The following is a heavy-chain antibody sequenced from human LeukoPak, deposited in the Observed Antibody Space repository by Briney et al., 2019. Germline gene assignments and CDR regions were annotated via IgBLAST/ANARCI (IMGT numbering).Heavy chain of an antibody. CDR3: ARGGRSSSSWYVIY. Sequence: GGSLRLSCAASGFTFSSYAMHWVSQAPGKGLEYVSAISSNGGSTYYANSVKGRFTISRDNSKNTLYLQMGSLRAEDMAVYYCARGGRSSSSWYVIYWGQGTLVTVSS. V-gene: IGHV3-64*01. D-gene: IGHD6-13*01. CDR2: ISSNGGST. J-gene: IGHJ4*02. CDR1: GFTFSSYA.